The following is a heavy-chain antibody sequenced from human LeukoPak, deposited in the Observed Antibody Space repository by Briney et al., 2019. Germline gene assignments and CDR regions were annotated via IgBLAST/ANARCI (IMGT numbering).Heavy chain of an antibody. V-gene: IGHV4-59*08. Sequence: SDTVSLTCSVSGGSISSYYWSGIRQPRGKGLEGSGYIYNIGNNKYNPSLKSRVYISVDTSKNQFSLKLSSVTAADTAVYYCARGAGAGYNLQPFDYWGQGTLVTVSS. CDR3: ARGAGAGYNLQPFDY. J-gene: IGHJ4*02. D-gene: IGHD5-24*01. CDR2: IYNIGNN. CDR1: GGSISSYY.